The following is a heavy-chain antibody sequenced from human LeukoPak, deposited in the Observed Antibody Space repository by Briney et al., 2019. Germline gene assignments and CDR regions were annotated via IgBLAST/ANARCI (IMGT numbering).Heavy chain of an antibody. CDR1: GGSISSGCYS. Sequence: SQTLSLTCAVSGGSISSGCYSWSWIRQPPGKGLEWVGYIYHSGSTYYNPSLKSRVTISVDRSKNQFSLKLSSVTAADTAVYYCASSPPPYYDLWSGSYYYYGMDVWGQGTTVTVSS. V-gene: IGHV4-30-2*01. CDR2: IYHSGST. D-gene: IGHD3-3*01. CDR3: ASSPPPYYDLWSGSYYYYGMDV. J-gene: IGHJ6*02.